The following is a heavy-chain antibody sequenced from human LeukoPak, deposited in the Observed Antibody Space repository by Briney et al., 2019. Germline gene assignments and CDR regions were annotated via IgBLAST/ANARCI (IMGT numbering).Heavy chain of an antibody. CDR1: GYSFSTTY. CDR2: ISAYNGGT. D-gene: IGHD1-26*01. Sequence: ASVRVSCKASGYSFSTTYINWVRQAPGQGLEWMGRISAYNGGTAYAQKFQGRVTMTTDSSTTTAYMDLASLRSDDTAVYYCARGGAYYPCIDYWGQGTLVTVSS. CDR3: ARGGAYYPCIDY. V-gene: IGHV1-18*01. J-gene: IGHJ4*01.